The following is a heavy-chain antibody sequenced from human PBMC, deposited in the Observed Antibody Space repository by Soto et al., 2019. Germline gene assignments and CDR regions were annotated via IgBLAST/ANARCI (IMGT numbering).Heavy chain of an antibody. Sequence: QITLKESGPTLVRPTQTLTLTCAFSGFSLSTSGVGVGWIRQPPGKALEWLAVIYWDVSKHYSPSLRRSLTITKDTSKNQVVLTMTNMDPMDTGTYYCAHKGPEDWPLDYWGQGTLVTVSS. V-gene: IGHV2-5*02. CDR3: AHKGPEDWPLDY. D-gene: IGHD3-9*01. CDR1: GFSLSTSGVG. CDR2: IYWDVSK. J-gene: IGHJ4*02.